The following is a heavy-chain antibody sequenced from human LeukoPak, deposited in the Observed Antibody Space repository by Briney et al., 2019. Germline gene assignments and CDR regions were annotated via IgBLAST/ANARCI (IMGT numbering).Heavy chain of an antibody. J-gene: IGHJ3*02. D-gene: IGHD3-16*02. CDR3: ARDRELWFLLNPGEDAFDI. CDR2: INPNSGGT. Sequence: ASVKVSCKASGYTFTGYYMHWVRQAPGQGREWMGWINPNSGGTNYAQKFQGRVTMTRDTSISTAYMELSRLRSDDTAVYYCARDRELWFLLNPGEDAFDIWGQGTMVTVSS. V-gene: IGHV1-2*02. CDR1: GYTFTGYY.